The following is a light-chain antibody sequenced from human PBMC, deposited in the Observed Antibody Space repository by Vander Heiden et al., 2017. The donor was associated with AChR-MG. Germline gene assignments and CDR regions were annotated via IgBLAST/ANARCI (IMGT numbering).Light chain of an antibody. J-gene: IGKJ4*01. CDR3: QQSSSYPLT. V-gene: IGKV1-13*02. Sequence: IQMTQSPSSLSASVGDRVTITCRASQDISSGLIWYQQKPGKVPKVLMYDAPSLVSGVPARFSGSGSGTEFTLTISSLQPEDFATYHCQQSSSYPLTFGGGTKVEIK. CDR1: QDISSG. CDR2: DAP.